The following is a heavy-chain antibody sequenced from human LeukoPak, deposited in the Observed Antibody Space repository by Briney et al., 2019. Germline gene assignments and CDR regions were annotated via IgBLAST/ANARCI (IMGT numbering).Heavy chain of an antibody. D-gene: IGHD1-26*01. Sequence: GGSLRLSCAASGFTFSSYAMSWVRQAPGKGLEWVAVIWYDGSNKYYADSVKGRFTISRDNSKNTLYLQMNSLRAEDTAVYYCAKGSISGIVGATDPNWFDPWGQGTLVTVSS. CDR2: IWYDGSNK. J-gene: IGHJ5*02. V-gene: IGHV3-33*06. CDR3: AKGSISGIVGATDPNWFDP. CDR1: GFTFSSYA.